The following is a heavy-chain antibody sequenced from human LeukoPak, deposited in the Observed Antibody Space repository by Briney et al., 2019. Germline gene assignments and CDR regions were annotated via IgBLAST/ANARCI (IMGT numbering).Heavy chain of an antibody. Sequence: PSETLSLTCTVSGGSISSYYWSWIRQPPGKGLEWIGYIYYSGSTNYNPSLKSRVTISVDTSKNQFSLKLSSVTAADTAVYYCARLSISSTTINWFDPWGQGTLVTVSS. CDR2: IYYSGST. CDR1: GGSISSYY. V-gene: IGHV4-59*08. D-gene: IGHD2-2*01. J-gene: IGHJ5*02. CDR3: ARLSISSTTINWFDP.